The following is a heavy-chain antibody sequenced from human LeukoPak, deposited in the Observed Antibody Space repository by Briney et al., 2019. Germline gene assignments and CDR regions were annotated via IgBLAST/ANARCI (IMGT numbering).Heavy chain of an antibody. D-gene: IGHD3-10*01. CDR2: MYLGGRA. Sequence: SETLSLTCSVSTGGLSTYYWNWIRQSPGKRLEWIGNMYLGGRASYDPSLTGRVSISLDTSKSQISLRVNSVTAADAAVYYCARSNGYGLVDIWGQGTMVTVSS. J-gene: IGHJ3*02. CDR1: TGGLSTYY. V-gene: IGHV4-59*01. CDR3: ARSNGYGLVDI.